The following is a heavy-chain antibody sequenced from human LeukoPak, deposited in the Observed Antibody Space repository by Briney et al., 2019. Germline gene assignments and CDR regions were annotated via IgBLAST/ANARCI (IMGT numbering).Heavy chain of an antibody. J-gene: IGHJ5*02. CDR2: MNPNSGST. CDR1: GYTFTSYD. D-gene: IGHD6-19*01. CDR3: ARGRSSSGWYEGP. Sequence: GASVKVSCKASGYTFTSYDINWVRQATGQGLEWMGWMNPNSGSTGYAQKFQGRVTMTRNTSISTAYMELSSLRSEDTAVYYCARGRSSSGWYEGPWGQGTLVTVSS. V-gene: IGHV1-8*01.